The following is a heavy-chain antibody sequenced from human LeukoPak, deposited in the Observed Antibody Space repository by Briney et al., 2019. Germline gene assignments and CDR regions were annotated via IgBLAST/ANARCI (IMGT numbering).Heavy chain of an antibody. CDR2: IYPNRGGT. J-gene: IGHJ4*02. V-gene: IGHV1-2*02. Sequence: GASVKVSCKASGYPFTDYYMHWVGQAPGRELEWMGWIYPNRGGTDYAQKFQGRVTMTRDTSISTAYMELSRLRDDDTAVYYCASGYRFRNWGQGTLVTVSS. D-gene: IGHD5-18*01. CDR1: GYPFTDYY. CDR3: ASGYRFRN.